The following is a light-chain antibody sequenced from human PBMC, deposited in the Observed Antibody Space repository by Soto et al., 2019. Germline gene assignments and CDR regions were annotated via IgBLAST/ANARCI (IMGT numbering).Light chain of an antibody. CDR3: QQRGNWPPT. Sequence: EIVLTQSPATLSLSPGERATLSCRASQSISSYLAWYPQKPGQAPRLLIYDASNRATGIPARFSGGGTGTDFTLTISSLGPEDFAVYYCQQRGNWPPTFGGGTKVEI. CDR1: QSISSY. J-gene: IGKJ4*01. CDR2: DAS. V-gene: IGKV3-11*01.